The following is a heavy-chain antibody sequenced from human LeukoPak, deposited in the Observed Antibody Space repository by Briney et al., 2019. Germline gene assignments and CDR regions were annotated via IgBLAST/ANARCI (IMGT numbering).Heavy chain of an antibody. CDR1: GGSISSGSYY. CDR2: IYTSGST. CDR3: ASVRYSGSYAFDI. Sequence: PSQTLSLTCTVSGGSISSGSYYWSWIRQPAGKGLEWIGRIYTSGSTNYNPSLKSRVTISVDTSKNQFSLKLSSVTAADTAVYYCASVRYSGSYAFDIWGQGTMVTVSS. D-gene: IGHD1-26*01. J-gene: IGHJ3*02. V-gene: IGHV4-61*02.